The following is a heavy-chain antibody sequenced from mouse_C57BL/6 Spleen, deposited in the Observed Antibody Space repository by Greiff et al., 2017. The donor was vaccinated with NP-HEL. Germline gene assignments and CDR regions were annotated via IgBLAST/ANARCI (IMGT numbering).Heavy chain of an antibody. V-gene: IGHV10-1*01. CDR3: ARHRDGSSYRYFDV. CDR1: GFSFNTYA. J-gene: IGHJ1*03. Sequence: EVQLVESGGGLVQPKGSLKLSCAASGFSFNTYAMNWVRQAPGKGLEWVARIRSKSNNYATYYADSVKDRFTISRDDSESMLYLQMNNLKTEDTAMYYCARHRDGSSYRYFDVWGTGTTVTVSS. CDR2: IRSKSNNYAT. D-gene: IGHD1-1*01.